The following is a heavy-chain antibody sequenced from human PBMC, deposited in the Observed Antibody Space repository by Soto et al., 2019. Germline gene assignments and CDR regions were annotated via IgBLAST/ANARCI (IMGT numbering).Heavy chain of an antibody. D-gene: IGHD6-19*01. CDR3: AKGSSSSAWSAFDY. Sequence: PGGSLRLSCAVSGFTFTTNYMSWIRQAPGKGLEWVSVVYSGGSTYYADSVKGRFTISRDSSKNTLFLQMNSLRAEGTAVYYCAKGSSSSAWSAFDYWGQGTLVTVSS. J-gene: IGHJ4*02. V-gene: IGHV3-66*01. CDR1: GFTFTTNY. CDR2: VYSGGST.